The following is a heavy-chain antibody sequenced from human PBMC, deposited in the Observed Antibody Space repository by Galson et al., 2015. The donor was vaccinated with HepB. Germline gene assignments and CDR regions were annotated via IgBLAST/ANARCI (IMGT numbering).Heavy chain of an antibody. CDR3: ARFRVRYCSGGSCYAGLPRLYYYYYGMDV. D-gene: IGHD2-15*01. Sequence: TLSLTCTVSGGSISSGGYYWSWIRQHPGKGLEWIGYIYYSGSTYYNPSLKSRVTISVDTSKNQFSLKLSSVTAADTAVYYCARFRVRYCSGGSCYAGLPRLYYYYYGMDVWGQGTTVTVSS. CDR2: IYYSGST. J-gene: IGHJ6*02. CDR1: GGSISSGGYY. V-gene: IGHV4-31*03.